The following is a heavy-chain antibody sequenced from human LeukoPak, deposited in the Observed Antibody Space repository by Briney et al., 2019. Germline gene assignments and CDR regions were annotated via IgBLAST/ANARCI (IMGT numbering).Heavy chain of an antibody. CDR3: ARGSGWPYYFDY. J-gene: IGHJ4*02. Sequence: GASVKVSCKASGYTFTSYDINWVRQATGQGLEWMGWMNPNGGNTGYAQKFQGRVTMARNTSISTAYMELSSLRSEDTAVYYCARGSGWPYYFDYWGQGTLVTVSS. CDR2: MNPNGGNT. V-gene: IGHV1-8*01. D-gene: IGHD6-19*01. CDR1: GYTFTSYD.